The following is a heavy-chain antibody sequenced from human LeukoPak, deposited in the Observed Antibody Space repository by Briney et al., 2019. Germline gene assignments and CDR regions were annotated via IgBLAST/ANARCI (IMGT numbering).Heavy chain of an antibody. CDR3: ARRAVSSGYYVAFDI. D-gene: IGHD3-22*01. J-gene: IGHJ3*02. V-gene: IGHV3-30-3*01. Sequence: GGSLRLSCAASGFTFSSYAMHWVRQAPGKGLEWVAVISYDGSNKYYADSVKGRFTISRDNAKNSLYLQMNSLRAEDTAVYYCARRAVSSGYYVAFDIWGQGTMVTVSS. CDR1: GFTFSSYA. CDR2: ISYDGSNK.